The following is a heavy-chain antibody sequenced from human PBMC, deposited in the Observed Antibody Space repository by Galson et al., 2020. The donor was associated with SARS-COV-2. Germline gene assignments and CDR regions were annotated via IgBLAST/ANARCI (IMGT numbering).Heavy chain of an antibody. CDR2: IYPGDSDT. Sequence: GESLKISCKGSGYSFTSYWIGWVRQMPGKGLEWMGIIYPGDSDTRYSPSFQGQVTISADKSISTAYLQWSSLKASDTAMYYCARRAQRGVAGTYAFDIWGQGQWSPSLQ. CDR1: GYSFTSYW. V-gene: IGHV5-51*01. CDR3: ARRAQRGVAGTYAFDI. D-gene: IGHD6-19*01. J-gene: IGHJ3*02.